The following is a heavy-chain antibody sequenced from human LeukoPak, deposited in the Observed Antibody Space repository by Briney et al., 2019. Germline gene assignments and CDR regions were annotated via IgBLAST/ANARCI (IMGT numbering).Heavy chain of an antibody. CDR1: GFTFDDYA. V-gene: IGHV3-9*01. CDR3: ARVRGSIAVAGGYYFDY. Sequence: GGSLRLSCAASGFTFDDYAMHWVRQAPGKGLEWVSGISWNSGSIGYADSVKGRFTISRDNAKNSLYLQMNSLRAEDTAAYYCARVRGSIAVAGGYYFDYWGQGTLVTVSS. J-gene: IGHJ4*02. CDR2: ISWNSGSI. D-gene: IGHD6-19*01.